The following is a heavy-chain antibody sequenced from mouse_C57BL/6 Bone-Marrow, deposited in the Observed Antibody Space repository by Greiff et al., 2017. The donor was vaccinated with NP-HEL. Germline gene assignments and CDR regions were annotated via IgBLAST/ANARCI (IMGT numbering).Heavy chain of an antibody. V-gene: IGHV1-26*01. D-gene: IGHD2-3*01. Sequence: VQLQQSGPGLVKPGASVKISCKASGYTFTDYYMNWVKQSHGKSLEWIGDINPNNGGTSYNQKFKGKATLTVDKSSSTAYMELRSLTSEDSAVYYCARDGYWFAYWGQGTLVTVSA. CDR2: INPNNGGT. CDR1: GYTFTDYY. J-gene: IGHJ3*01. CDR3: ARDGYWFAY.